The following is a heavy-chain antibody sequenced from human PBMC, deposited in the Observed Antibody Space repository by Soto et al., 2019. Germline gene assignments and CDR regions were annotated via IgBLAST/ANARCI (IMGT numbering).Heavy chain of an antibody. CDR2: IYGGGST. V-gene: IGHV3-66*01. Sequence: EVQLVESGGGLVQPGGSLRLSCAASGFTVSDNYMSWVRQAPGKGLEGVSGIYGGGSTYYADSVTGRFTISRDNSKNKLYLQMNSLRAAETAIYYCAGTSGYDPLSLDYWGQGTLVTVSS. D-gene: IGHD5-12*01. J-gene: IGHJ4*02. CDR1: GFTVSDNY. CDR3: AGTSGYDPLSLDY.